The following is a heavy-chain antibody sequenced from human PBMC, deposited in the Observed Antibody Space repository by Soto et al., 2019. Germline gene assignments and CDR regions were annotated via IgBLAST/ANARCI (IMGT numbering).Heavy chain of an antibody. V-gene: IGHV4-59*08. D-gene: IGHD3-22*01. CDR3: ARLGGYYHAFEQ. J-gene: IGHJ4*02. CDR1: GGSISNYY. CDR2: IYYSGST. Sequence: PSETLSLTCTVSGGSISNYYGVWFRQPPGKGLEWIVYIYYSGSTTYHPSLKSRVTISVDTSKNQFSLNLTSVTAADTAVYYCARLGGYYHAFEQWGKGSLVTVSS.